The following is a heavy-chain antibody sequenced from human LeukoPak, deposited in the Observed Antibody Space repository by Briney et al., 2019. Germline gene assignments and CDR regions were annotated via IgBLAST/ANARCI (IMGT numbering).Heavy chain of an antibody. CDR2: ISDGGST. CDR3: ARVPGAYYDAFDI. CDR1: GFTASSKY. D-gene: IGHD3-10*01. J-gene: IGHJ3*02. Sequence: GGSLRLSCAASGFTASSKYMSWVRQAPGKGLEWVSLISDGGSTYYEDSVKGRFTISRDNSKNTLYLQMNSLRAEDTAVYYCARVPGAYYDAFDIWGQGTMVTVSS. V-gene: IGHV3-66*01.